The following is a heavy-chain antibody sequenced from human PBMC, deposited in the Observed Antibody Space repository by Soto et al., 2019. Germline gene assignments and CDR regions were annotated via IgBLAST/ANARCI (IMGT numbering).Heavy chain of an antibody. J-gene: IGHJ6*03. V-gene: IGHV3-23*01. Sequence: GGSLRLSCAASGFTFSSYSMSWARQAPGKGLEWVSAISGSGGSTYYADSVEGRSTISRDNSKNTLYLQRKSLRVEDTAVYYCAKVGGLLFGELLSYYYYY. CDR3: AKVGGLLFGELLSYYYYY. CDR1: GFTFSSYS. D-gene: IGHD3-10*01. CDR2: ISGSGGST.